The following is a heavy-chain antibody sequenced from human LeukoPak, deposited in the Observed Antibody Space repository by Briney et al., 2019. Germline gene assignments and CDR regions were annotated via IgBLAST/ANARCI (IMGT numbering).Heavy chain of an antibody. CDR1: GGSISSSGW. CDR3: AREHGDYTFYYFDY. CDR2: IYQSGKP. V-gene: IGHV4/OR15-8*02. Sequence: SETQSLTCTVSGGSISSSGWWSWLRQPPGMGLEWIGQIYQSGKPDYNPSLKSRVTISRDESKNQFSLKLSSVTAADTAVYYCAREHGDYTFYYFDYWGQGTLVTVSS. D-gene: IGHD4-17*01. J-gene: IGHJ4*02.